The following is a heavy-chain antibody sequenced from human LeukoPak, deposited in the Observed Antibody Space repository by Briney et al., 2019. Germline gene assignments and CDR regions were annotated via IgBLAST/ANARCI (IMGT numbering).Heavy chain of an antibody. V-gene: IGHV7-4-1*02. J-gene: IGHJ5*02. D-gene: IGHD3-10*01. CDR2: INTNTGNP. CDR3: ARPYGSGSYYVFDP. CDR1: GYTFTSYA. Sequence: EASVKVSCKASGYTFTSYAMNWVRQAPGQGLEWMGWINTNTGNPTYAQGFTGRFVFSLDTSVSTAYLQISSLKAEDTAVYYCARPYGSGSYYVFDPWGQGTLVTVSS.